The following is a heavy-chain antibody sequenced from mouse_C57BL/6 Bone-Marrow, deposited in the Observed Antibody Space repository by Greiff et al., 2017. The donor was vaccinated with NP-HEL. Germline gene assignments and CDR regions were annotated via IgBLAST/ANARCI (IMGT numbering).Heavy chain of an antibody. CDR1: GYTFTSYW. J-gene: IGHJ2*01. CDR2: IDPSDSYT. CDR3: AREYDYDGDY. Sequence: VQLQQPGAELVRPGTSVKLSCKASGYTFTSYWMHWVKQRPGQGLEWIGVIDPSDSYTNYNQKFKGKATLTVDTSSSTAYMQLSSLTSEDSAVYYCAREYDYDGDYWGQGTTLTVSS. D-gene: IGHD2-4*01. V-gene: IGHV1-59*01.